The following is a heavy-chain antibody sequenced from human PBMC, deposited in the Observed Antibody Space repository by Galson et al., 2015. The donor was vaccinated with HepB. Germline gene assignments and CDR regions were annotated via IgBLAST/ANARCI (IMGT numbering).Heavy chain of an antibody. CDR1: GFTFSSYA. D-gene: IGHD2-15*01. Sequence: SLRLSCAASGFTFSSYAMSWVRQAPGKGLEWVSAISGSGGSTYYADSVKGRFTISRDNSKNTLYLQMNSLRAEDTAVYYCAKGARKAEIQNYYYYYMDVWGKGTTVTVSS. V-gene: IGHV3-23*01. CDR3: AKGARKAEIQNYYYYYMDV. J-gene: IGHJ6*03. CDR2: ISGSGGST.